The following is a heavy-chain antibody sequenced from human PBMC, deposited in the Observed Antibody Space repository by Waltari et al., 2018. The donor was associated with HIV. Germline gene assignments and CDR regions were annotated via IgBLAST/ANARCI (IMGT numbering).Heavy chain of an antibody. Sequence: QVQLVQPGAEVKKPGASVKVSCKASGYTFTGYYMHWVRQAPGQGLEWRGWINPNSGGTNYAQKFQGWVTMTRDTSISTAYMELSRLRSDDTAVYYCARGPLRLGELSLYTYDYWGQGTLVTVSS. D-gene: IGHD3-16*02. J-gene: IGHJ4*02. CDR3: ARGPLRLGELSLYTYDY. CDR2: INPNSGGT. CDR1: GYTFTGYY. V-gene: IGHV1-2*04.